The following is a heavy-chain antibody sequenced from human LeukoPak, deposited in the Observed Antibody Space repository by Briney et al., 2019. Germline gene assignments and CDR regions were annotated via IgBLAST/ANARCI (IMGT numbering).Heavy chain of an antibody. J-gene: IGHJ4*02. CDR3: ARSTLWFGADY. CDR2: IYSGGST. D-gene: IGHD3-10*01. CDR1: GFTVSSNY. V-gene: IGHV3-53*01. Sequence: PGGSLRLSCAASGFTVSSNYTSWVRQAPGKGLEWVSVIYSGGSTYYADSVKGRFTISRDNSKNTLYLQMNSLRAEDTAVYYCARSTLWFGADYWGQGTLVTVSS.